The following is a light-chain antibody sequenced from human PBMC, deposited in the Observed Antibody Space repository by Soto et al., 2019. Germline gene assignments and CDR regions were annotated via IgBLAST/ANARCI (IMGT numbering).Light chain of an antibody. V-gene: IGLV1-40*01. CDR2: GNS. Sequence: QSVLTQPPSVSGAPGQRVTISCTGSSSNIGAGYDVHWYQQLPGTAPKLLIYGNSNRPSGVPDRFSGSKSGTSASLAITGLQAEDEADYYCQSYDSSLSDSYDFGTGTRSPS. J-gene: IGLJ1*01. CDR3: QSYDSSLSDSYD. CDR1: SSNIGAGYD.